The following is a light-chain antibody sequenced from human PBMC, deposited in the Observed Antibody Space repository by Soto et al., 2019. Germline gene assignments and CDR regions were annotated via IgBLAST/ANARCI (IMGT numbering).Light chain of an antibody. V-gene: IGLV4-69*01. CDR1: SGHSSYA. Sequence: QLVLTQSPSASASLGASVRLTCTLSSGHSSYAIAWHQKQPGKSPRYLMDLKNDGSHTKGDGIPDRFSGSSSGAERSLIISSLQSEDEADYYCQTWGTGFQVFGGGTQVTVL. CDR2: LKNDGSH. J-gene: IGLJ2*01. CDR3: QTWGTGFQV.